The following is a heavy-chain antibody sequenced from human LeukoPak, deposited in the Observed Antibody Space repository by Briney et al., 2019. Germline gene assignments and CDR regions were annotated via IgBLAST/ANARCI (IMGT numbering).Heavy chain of an antibody. CDR3: ARHVRSSGWYLLHP. CDR1: GGSISSSSYY. CDR2: IYYSGST. Sequence: PSETLSLTCTVSGGSISSSSYYWGWIRQPPGKGLEWIGSIYYSGSTYYNPSLKSRATISVDTSKNQFSLKLSSVTAADTAVYYCARHVRSSGWYLLHPWGQGTLVTVSS. V-gene: IGHV4-39*01. J-gene: IGHJ5*02. D-gene: IGHD6-19*01.